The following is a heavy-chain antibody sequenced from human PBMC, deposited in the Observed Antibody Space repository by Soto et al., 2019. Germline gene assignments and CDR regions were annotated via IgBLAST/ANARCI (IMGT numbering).Heavy chain of an antibody. CDR2: ISYDGSNK. CDR3: AKGNSSGYDVYYFDY. D-gene: IGHD5-12*01. V-gene: IGHV3-30*18. Sequence: VGSLRLSCAASGFTFSSYGMHWVRQAPGKGLEWVAVISYDGSNKYYADSVKGRFTISRDNSKNTLYLQMNSLRAEDTAVYYCAKGNSSGYDVYYFDYWGQGTLVTVSS. J-gene: IGHJ4*02. CDR1: GFTFSSYG.